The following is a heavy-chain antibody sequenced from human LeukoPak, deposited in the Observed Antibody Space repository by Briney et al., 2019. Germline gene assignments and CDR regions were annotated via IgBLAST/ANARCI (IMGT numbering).Heavy chain of an antibody. CDR3: ARVDSSGYYFH. CDR1: GGSISSGGYY. J-gene: IGHJ4*02. CDR2: IYYSGST. D-gene: IGHD3-22*01. Sequence: SETLSLTCTVSGGSISSGGYYWSWIRQHPGRGLEWIGYIYYSGSTYYNPSLKSRVTISVDTPKNQFSLKLSSVTAADTAVYYCARVDSSGYYFHWGQGTLVTVSS. V-gene: IGHV4-31*03.